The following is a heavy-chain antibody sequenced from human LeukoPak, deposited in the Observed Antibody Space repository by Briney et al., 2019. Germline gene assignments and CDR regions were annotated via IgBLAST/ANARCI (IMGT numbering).Heavy chain of an antibody. J-gene: IGHJ6*03. V-gene: IGHV4-4*08. CDR2: IYTSGST. CDR3: ARVVADCSSTSCYTPYYYYMDV. Sequence: SETLSLTCTVSGGSISSYYWSWIRQPPGKGLEWIGRIYTSGSTNYNPSLKSRVTISVDTSKNQFSLKLSSVTAADTAVYYCARVVADCSSTSCYTPYYYYMDVWGKGTTVTVSS. D-gene: IGHD2-2*02. CDR1: GGSISSYY.